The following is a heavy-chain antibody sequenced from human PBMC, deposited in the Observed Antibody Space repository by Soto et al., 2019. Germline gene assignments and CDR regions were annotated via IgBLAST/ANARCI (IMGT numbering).Heavy chain of an antibody. J-gene: IGHJ4*02. CDR2: ISGSGGST. D-gene: IGHD3-9*01. CDR3: AKGREWYYDILTGYSPHENYFDY. Sequence: GGSLRLSCAASGFTFSSHAMSWVRPAPGKGLEWVSAISGSGGSTYYADSVKGRFTISRDNSKNTLYLQMNSLRAEDTAVYYCAKGREWYYDILTGYSPHENYFDYCGQGTLVTVSS. CDR1: GFTFSSHA. V-gene: IGHV3-23*01.